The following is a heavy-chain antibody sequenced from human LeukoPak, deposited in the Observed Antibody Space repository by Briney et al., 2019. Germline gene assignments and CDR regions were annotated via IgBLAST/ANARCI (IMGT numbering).Heavy chain of an antibody. Sequence: GESLKISCKGSGYSFTSYWIGWVRQMPGKGMEWMGIIYPGDSDTRYSPSFQGQVTISADKTISTAYLQWSSLKASDTAMYYCARLAARPYYGMDVWGQGTTVTVSS. J-gene: IGHJ6*02. CDR3: ARLAARPYYGMDV. V-gene: IGHV5-51*01. D-gene: IGHD6-6*01. CDR2: IYPGDSDT. CDR1: GYSFTSYW.